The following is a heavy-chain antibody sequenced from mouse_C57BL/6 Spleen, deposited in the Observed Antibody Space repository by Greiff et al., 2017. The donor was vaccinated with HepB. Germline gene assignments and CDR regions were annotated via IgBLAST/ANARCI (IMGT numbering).Heavy chain of an antibody. CDR2: IYPGDGDT. CDR1: GYAFSSYW. J-gene: IGHJ2*01. V-gene: IGHV1-80*01. CDR3: AIGYGSLYFDY. Sequence: QVQLQQSGAELVKPGASVKISCKASGYAFSSYWMNWVKQRPGKGLEWIGQIYPGDGDTNYNGKFKGKATLTADKTSSTAYMQLSSLTSEDSAVYFCAIGYGSLYFDYWGQGTTLTVSS. D-gene: IGHD1-1*01.